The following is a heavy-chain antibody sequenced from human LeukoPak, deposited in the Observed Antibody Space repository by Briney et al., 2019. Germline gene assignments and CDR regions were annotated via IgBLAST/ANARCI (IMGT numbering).Heavy chain of an antibody. CDR1: GFTFSNYA. D-gene: IGHD3-10*01. J-gene: IGHJ4*02. V-gene: IGHV3-23*01. CDR2: IRCSDEGT. CDR3: AKDIRITMVRGVINDY. Sequence: GGSLRLSCAASGFTFSNYAMSWVRQAPGKGLEWVSTIRCSDEGTYYADSVKGRFTISRDNSKNTLYLHMNSLRAEDTAVYYCAKDIRITMVRGVINDYWGQGTLVTVSS.